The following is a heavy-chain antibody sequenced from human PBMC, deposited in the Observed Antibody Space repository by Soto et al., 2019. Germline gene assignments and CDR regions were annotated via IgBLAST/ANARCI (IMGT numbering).Heavy chain of an antibody. CDR3: ARGSAPYRRSSIDD. V-gene: IGHV3-30*03. J-gene: IGHJ4*02. D-gene: IGHD6-6*01. CDR2: ISFDGGNK. CDR1: GFTFNNYG. Sequence: GGSLRLSCAASGFTFNNYGMHWVRQAPGKGLEWVVVISFDGGNKDYADSVKGRFTISRDNSKNTLYLQMNSLRAEDTAVYYCARGSAPYRRSSIDDWGQGTLVTVAS.